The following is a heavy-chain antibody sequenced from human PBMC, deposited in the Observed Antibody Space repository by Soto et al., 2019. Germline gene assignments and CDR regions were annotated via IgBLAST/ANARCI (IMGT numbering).Heavy chain of an antibody. V-gene: IGHV4-59*12. CDR2: IFYGGST. Sequence: PSETLSLTCTVSGVSIRSYYWSWIRQPPGTGLEWIGYIFYGGSTNYNPSLKSRVTISVDTSKNQFSLKLSSVTAADTAVYYCARCYDSSDYFDYWGQGTLVTVSS. D-gene: IGHD3-22*01. CDR3: ARCYDSSDYFDY. CDR1: GVSIRSYY. J-gene: IGHJ4*02.